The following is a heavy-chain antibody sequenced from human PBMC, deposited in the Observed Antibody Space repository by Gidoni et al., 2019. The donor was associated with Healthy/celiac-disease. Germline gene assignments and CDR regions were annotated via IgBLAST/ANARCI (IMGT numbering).Heavy chain of an antibody. J-gene: IGHJ4*02. V-gene: IGHV3-48*02. CDR3: ARDQGFWSGHPGRFDY. Sequence: EVQLVESGGGLVQPGGSLRLSCAASGFTFSSYSMNWVRKAPGKGLEWGSYISSSSSTIYYADSVKGRFTISRDNAKNSLYLQMNSLRDEDTAVYYCARDQGFWSGHPGRFDYWGQGTLVTVSA. CDR2: ISSSSSTI. D-gene: IGHD3-3*01. CDR1: GFTFSSYS.